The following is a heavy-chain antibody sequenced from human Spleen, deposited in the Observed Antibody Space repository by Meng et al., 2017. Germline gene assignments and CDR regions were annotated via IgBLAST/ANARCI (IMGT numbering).Heavy chain of an antibody. D-gene: IGHD5-12*01. CDR1: GYSITGSYN. CDR2: IYQSGST. Sequence: GSLRLSCAVSGYSITGSYNWGWIRQSPGKGLEWIGSIYQSGSTYYNPSLKSRVTMSADTSKNQFSLKLSSVTAADTAVYYCARVYSGYDFAYYFDYWGQGTLVTVSS. V-gene: IGHV4-38-2*01. CDR3: ARVYSGYDFAYYFDY. J-gene: IGHJ4*02.